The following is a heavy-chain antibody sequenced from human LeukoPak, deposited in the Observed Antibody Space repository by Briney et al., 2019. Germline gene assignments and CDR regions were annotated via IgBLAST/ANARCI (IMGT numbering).Heavy chain of an antibody. D-gene: IGHD3-10*01. CDR2: IKANSDGGTT. CDR1: GFTFKYAW. CDR3: TTGTTGSGNSDH. J-gene: IGHJ4*02. V-gene: IGHV3-15*01. Sequence: GGSLRLSCAASGFTFKYAWMKWVRQAPGKGLEWVGRIKANSDGGTTDYAAPVKGRFTISRDDSNNVLYLQMNSLKTEDTGVYYCTTGTTGSGNSDHWGQGTLVTVSS.